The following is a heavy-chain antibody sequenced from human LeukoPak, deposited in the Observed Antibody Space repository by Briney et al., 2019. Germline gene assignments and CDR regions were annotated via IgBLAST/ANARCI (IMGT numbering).Heavy chain of an antibody. CDR1: GGSISSYY. CDR2: FYTSGST. V-gene: IGHV4-4*07. Sequence: PSETLSLTCTVSGGSISSYYWSWTRQPAGKGLEWIGRFYTSGSTNYNPSLKSRVTMSVDTSKNQFSLNLNSVTAADTAVYYCAGGVTTEWFDPWGQGTLVTVSS. CDR3: AGGVTTEWFDP. J-gene: IGHJ5*02. D-gene: IGHD2-21*02.